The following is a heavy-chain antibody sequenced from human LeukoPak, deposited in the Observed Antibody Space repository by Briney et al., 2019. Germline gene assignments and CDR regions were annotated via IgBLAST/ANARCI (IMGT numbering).Heavy chain of an antibody. Sequence: GGSLRLSCAASGFTFSDYYMSWIRQAPGKGLEWVSYISSSSSYTNYADSVKGRFTISRDNAKNSLYLQMNSLRAEDTAVYYCARVVSGSYSVDYWGQGTVVTVAS. V-gene: IGHV3-11*05. CDR2: ISSSSSYT. CDR3: ARVVSGSYSVDY. J-gene: IGHJ4*02. D-gene: IGHD1-26*01. CDR1: GFTFSDYY.